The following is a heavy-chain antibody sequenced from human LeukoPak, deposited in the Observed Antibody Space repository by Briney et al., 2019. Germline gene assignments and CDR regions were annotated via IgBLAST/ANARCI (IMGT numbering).Heavy chain of an antibody. Sequence: ASVKVSCKASGYTFASYAMHWVRQAPGQRLEWMGWINAGKGNIKYSQKFQGRVTITRDTSASTAYMELSSLTSEDTAVYYCARGQQGDYYYYGMDVWGQGTTVTVSS. CDR3: ARGQQGDYYYYGMDV. J-gene: IGHJ6*02. D-gene: IGHD1-1*01. CDR1: GYTFASYA. V-gene: IGHV1-3*01. CDR2: INAGKGNI.